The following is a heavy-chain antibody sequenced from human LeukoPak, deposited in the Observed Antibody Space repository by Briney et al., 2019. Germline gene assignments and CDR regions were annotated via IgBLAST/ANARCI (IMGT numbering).Heavy chain of an antibody. D-gene: IGHD2-15*01. CDR1: GGSFSGYY. Sequence: SETLSLTCAVYGGSFSGYYWSWIRQPPGKGLEWIGEINHSGSTNYNPSLQSRVIISIDTSKNQFSLKLRFVTAADTAVYYCARVRCSGGSCPYYYYYYYMDVWGKGTTVTVSS. CDR2: INHSGST. V-gene: IGHV4-34*01. CDR3: ARVRCSGGSCPYYYYYYYMDV. J-gene: IGHJ6*03.